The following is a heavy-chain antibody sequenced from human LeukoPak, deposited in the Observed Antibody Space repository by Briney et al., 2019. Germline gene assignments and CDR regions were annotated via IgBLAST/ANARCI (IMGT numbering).Heavy chain of an antibody. D-gene: IGHD5-12*01. CDR2: ISGSGGST. CDR3: ARDLNHIVTTWGSSVWFDP. Sequence: GGSLRLSCAASGFPFSSYAMSWVRQAPGKGLEWVSAISGSGGSTYYADSVKGRFTISRDNSKNTLYLQMNSLRAEDTAVYYCARDLNHIVTTWGSSVWFDPWGQGTLVTVSS. V-gene: IGHV3-23*01. CDR1: GFPFSSYA. J-gene: IGHJ5*02.